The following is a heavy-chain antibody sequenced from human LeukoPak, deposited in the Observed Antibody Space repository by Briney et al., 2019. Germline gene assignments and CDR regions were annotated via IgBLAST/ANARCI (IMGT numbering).Heavy chain of an antibody. CDR3: AKGDARIPLPYYMDV. D-gene: IGHD2-15*01. CDR1: GFTFSSYA. Sequence: GGSLRLSCAASGFTFSSYAMSWVRQAPGKGLEWVSGMSGSGGSTYYADSVKGRFTISRDNSKNMLYLQMNSLRAEDTAVYYCAKGDARIPLPYYMDVWGKGTTVTVSS. CDR2: MSGSGGST. V-gene: IGHV3-23*01. J-gene: IGHJ6*03.